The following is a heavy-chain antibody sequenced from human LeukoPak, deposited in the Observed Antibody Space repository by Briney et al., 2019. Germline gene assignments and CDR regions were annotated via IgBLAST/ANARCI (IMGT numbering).Heavy chain of an antibody. CDR2: ISYDGSNK. CDR1: GFTFSSYG. V-gene: IGHV3-30*18. J-gene: IGHJ4*02. Sequence: GGSLRLSCAASGFTFSSYGMHWVRQAPGKGLEWVAVISYDGSNKYYADSVKGRFTISRDNSKNTLYLQMNSLRAEDTAVYYCAKGGYCGGDCYSHPASDWGQGTLVTVSS. CDR3: AKGGYCGGDCYSHPASD. D-gene: IGHD2-21*02.